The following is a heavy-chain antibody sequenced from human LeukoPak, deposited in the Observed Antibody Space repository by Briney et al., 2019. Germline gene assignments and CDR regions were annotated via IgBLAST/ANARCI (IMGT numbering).Heavy chain of an antibody. J-gene: IGHJ4*02. CDR1: GFTFSSYA. Sequence: GGSLRLSCAASGFTFSSYAMHWVRQAPGKGLEWVAVISYDGSNKYYADSVKGRFTISRDNSKNTLYLQMNSLRAEDTAVYYCARAGGRIVGATLIYYFDYWGQGTLVTVSS. CDR2: ISYDGSNK. V-gene: IGHV3-30*04. D-gene: IGHD1-26*01. CDR3: ARAGGRIVGATLIYYFDY.